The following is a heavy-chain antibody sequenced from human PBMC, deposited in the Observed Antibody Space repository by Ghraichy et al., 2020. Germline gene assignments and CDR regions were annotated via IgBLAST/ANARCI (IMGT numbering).Heavy chain of an antibody. V-gene: IGHV3-23*01. J-gene: IGHJ6*02. Sequence: GGSLRLSCAASGFNFSSYAVSWVRQAPGKGLEWVSAIRGGGGSTYYADSVKGRFTIFRDNSKNTLYLQMNSLMPEDTAVYYCAKGGCSSSWYCMDIWGQGTTVTFSS. CDR2: IRGGGGST. D-gene: IGHD6-13*01. CDR1: GFNFSSYA. CDR3: AKGGCSSSWYCMDI.